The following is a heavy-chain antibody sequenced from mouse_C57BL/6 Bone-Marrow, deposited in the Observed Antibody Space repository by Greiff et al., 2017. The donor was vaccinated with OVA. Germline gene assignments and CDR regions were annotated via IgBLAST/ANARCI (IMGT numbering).Heavy chain of an antibody. CDR3: AREGDYDYFDY. J-gene: IGHJ2*01. D-gene: IGHD2-4*01. V-gene: IGHV5-16*01. CDR2: INYDGSST. Sequence: EVQLVESEGGLVQPGSSMKLSCTASGFTFSDYYMAWVRQVPEKGLEWVANINYDGSSTYYLDSLKSRFIISRDNAKNILYLQMSSLKSEDTATYYCAREGDYDYFDYWGQGTTLTVSS. CDR1: GFTFSDYY.